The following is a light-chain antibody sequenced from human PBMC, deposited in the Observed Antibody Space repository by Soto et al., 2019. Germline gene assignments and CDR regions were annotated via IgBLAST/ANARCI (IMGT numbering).Light chain of an antibody. CDR3: QQRSNWPPIT. CDR2: DAS. CDR1: QGIGST. Sequence: EIVMTQSPATLSVSPGERATLSCRASQGIGSTLAWYQQKPGQTPKLLIYDASTRATGVPARFSGGGSGTEFTLTIKSLQSEDFAVYSCQQRSNWPPITFGQGTRLEIK. V-gene: IGKV3-15*01. J-gene: IGKJ5*01.